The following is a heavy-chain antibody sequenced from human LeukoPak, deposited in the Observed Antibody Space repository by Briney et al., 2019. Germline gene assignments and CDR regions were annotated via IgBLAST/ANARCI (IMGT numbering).Heavy chain of an antibody. J-gene: IGHJ4*02. V-gene: IGHV4-59*01. D-gene: IGHD3-22*01. CDR1: GASISSYY. Sequence: SETLSLTCAVSGASISSYYWSWIRQPPGKGLEWIGYMYYSGGTNYNPSLKSRVTISVDTSKNQFSLKLSSVSAADTAVYYCARAYYYDRSGYATWGQGTLVTVSS. CDR3: ARAYYYDRSGYAT. CDR2: MYYSGGT.